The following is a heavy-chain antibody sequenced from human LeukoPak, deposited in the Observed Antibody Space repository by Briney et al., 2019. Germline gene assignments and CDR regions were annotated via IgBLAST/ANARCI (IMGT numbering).Heavy chain of an antibody. V-gene: IGHV1-3*03. D-gene: IGHD3-3*01. CDR1: GYTFTSYA. Sequence: ASVKVSCKASGYTFTSYAMHWVRQAPGQRLEWMGWINAGNGNTKYSQEFQGRVTITRDTSASTAYMGLSSLRSEDMAVYYCARESAGYDFWSGYSLGGTFDIWGQGTMVTVSS. CDR3: ARESAGYDFWSGYSLGGTFDI. J-gene: IGHJ3*02. CDR2: INAGNGNT.